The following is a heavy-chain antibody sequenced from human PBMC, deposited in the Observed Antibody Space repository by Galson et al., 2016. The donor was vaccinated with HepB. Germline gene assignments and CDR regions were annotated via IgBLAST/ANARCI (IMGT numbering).Heavy chain of an antibody. D-gene: IGHD1-26*01. J-gene: IGHJ4*02. CDR2: ISYDGSNK. CDR1: GFTLSNYA. V-gene: IGHV3-30*04. Sequence: SLRLSCAASGFTLSNYAMHWVRQAPGKGLEWVAIISYDGSNKYYADPVKGRFTISRDNSKNTLYLQMNSLRADDTAVFYCARDEGRSYPGMDFWGQGTLVTVSS. CDR3: ARDEGRSYPGMDF.